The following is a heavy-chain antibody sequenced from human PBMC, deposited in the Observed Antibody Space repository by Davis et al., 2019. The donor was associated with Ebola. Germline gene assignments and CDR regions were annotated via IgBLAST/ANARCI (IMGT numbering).Heavy chain of an antibody. Sequence: ESLKISCAASWFTFSCYWMSWVRQPPGEGLGGVGCIYYSGSTNYNPSLKSRVTISVDTSKNQFSLKLSSVTAADTAVYYCARDEYDYSNYYYYGMDVWGQGTTVTVSS. CDR1: WFTFSCYW. CDR3: ARDEYDYSNYYYYGMDV. J-gene: IGHJ6*02. CDR2: IYYSGST. D-gene: IGHD4-11*01. V-gene: IGHV4-59*12.